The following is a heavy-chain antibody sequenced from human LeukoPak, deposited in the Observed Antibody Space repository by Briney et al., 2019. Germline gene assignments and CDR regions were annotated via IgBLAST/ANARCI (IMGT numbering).Heavy chain of an antibody. Sequence: SETLSLTCTVSGGSISSNSYYWGWIRQPPGKGLEWIGSIYDSGSTYYNPSLKSRVTISVDTSKNQFSLKLTSVTAADTAVYYCARDSFTSGQAFDYWSQGTLVTVSS. V-gene: IGHV4-39*07. CDR1: GGSISSNSYY. J-gene: IGHJ4*02. D-gene: IGHD6-19*01. CDR3: ARDSFTSGQAFDY. CDR2: IYDSGST.